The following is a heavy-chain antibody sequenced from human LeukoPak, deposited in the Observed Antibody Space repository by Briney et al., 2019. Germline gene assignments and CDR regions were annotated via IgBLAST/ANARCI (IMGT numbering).Heavy chain of an antibody. Sequence: PGGSLRLSCAASGFVFSNYGMHWLREAPGKGLEWVAFIRYGGSNEYYADSVEGRFTISRDNSKNTLFLHMNSLRGDDTAVYSCAKESGSGYHSEGPHYWGLGNLVTVSS. CDR1: GFVFSNYG. V-gene: IGHV3-30*02. CDR3: AKESGSGYHSEGPHY. D-gene: IGHD6-19*01. CDR2: IRYGGSNE. J-gene: IGHJ4*02.